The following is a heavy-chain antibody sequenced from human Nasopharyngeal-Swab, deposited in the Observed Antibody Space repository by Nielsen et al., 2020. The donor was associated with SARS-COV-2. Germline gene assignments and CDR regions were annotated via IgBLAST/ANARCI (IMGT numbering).Heavy chain of an antibody. V-gene: IGHV3-33*06. J-gene: IGHJ4*02. CDR3: AKQSWGYSYGYYFDY. CDR2: IWYDGSNK. D-gene: IGHD5-18*01. Sequence: WIRQPPGKGLEWVAVIWYDGSNKYYADSVKGRFTISRDNSKNTPYLQMNSLRAEDTAVYYCAKQSWGYSYGYYFDYWGQGTLVTVSS.